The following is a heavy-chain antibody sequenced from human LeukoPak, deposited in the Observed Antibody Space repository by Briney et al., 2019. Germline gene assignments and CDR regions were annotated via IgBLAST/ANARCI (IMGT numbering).Heavy chain of an antibody. CDR1: GGSINSYY. Sequence: SETLSLTCTVSGGSINSYYWSWIRQPAGKGLAWIGRIYSSGSTNYNPSLKSRVSMSVDTSKNQFSLKLTSVTAADTAVYYRARGGKATVVTMWGQGILVTVSP. CDR2: IYSSGST. V-gene: IGHV4-4*07. J-gene: IGHJ4*02. CDR3: ARGGKATVVTM. D-gene: IGHD4-23*01.